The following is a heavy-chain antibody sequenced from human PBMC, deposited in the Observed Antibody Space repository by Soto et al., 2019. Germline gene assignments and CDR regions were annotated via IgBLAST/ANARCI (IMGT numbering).Heavy chain of an antibody. Sequence: EVQLLESGGGLVQPGGSLRLSCAASGFTFSSYAMSWVRQAPGKGLEWVSAISGSGGSTYYADSVKGRFTISRDNSKNTLYLQLNSLRAEDTAVYYCAKDPSCSSTSCYSGWGQGTLVTVSS. D-gene: IGHD2-2*02. CDR2: ISGSGGST. CDR3: AKDPSCSSTSCYSG. V-gene: IGHV3-23*01. CDR1: GFTFSSYA. J-gene: IGHJ4*02.